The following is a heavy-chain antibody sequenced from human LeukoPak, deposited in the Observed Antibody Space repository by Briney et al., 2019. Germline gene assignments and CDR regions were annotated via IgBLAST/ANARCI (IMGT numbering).Heavy chain of an antibody. Sequence: SETLSLTCIVSGYSISSGYYWGWIRQPPGKGLEWIGSIYHSGSTNYNPPLKGRDTISVDTSKNQFSLKLSSVTAADTAVYYCARDIHVPRIREPYFDIWGEGTLVTVSS. J-gene: IGHJ3*02. D-gene: IGHD1-14*01. CDR3: ARDIHVPRIREPYFDI. V-gene: IGHV4-38-2*02. CDR2: IYHSGST. CDR1: GYSISSGYY.